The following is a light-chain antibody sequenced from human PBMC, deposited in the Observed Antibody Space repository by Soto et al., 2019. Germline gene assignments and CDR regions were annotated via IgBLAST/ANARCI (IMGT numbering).Light chain of an antibody. CDR2: GAS. CDR1: QSVSSSY. J-gene: IGKJ1*01. V-gene: IGKV3-20*01. CDR3: YQYGSSPQT. Sequence: EIVLTQSPGTLSLSPGERATLSCRASQSVSSSYLAWYQQKPGQAPRLLIYGASSSATGIPDRFSGSGSGTDFTLTISRLAPEDFAVYYCYQYGSSPQTCGQGTKVEIK.